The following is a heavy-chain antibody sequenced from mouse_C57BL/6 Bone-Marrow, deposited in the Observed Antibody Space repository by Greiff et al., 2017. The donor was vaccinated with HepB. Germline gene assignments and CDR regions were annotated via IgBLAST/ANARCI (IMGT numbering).Heavy chain of an antibody. Sequence: QVQLKESGPELVKPGASVKISCKASGYAFSSSWMNWVKQRPGKGLEWIGRIYPGDGDTNYNGKFKGKATLTADKSSSTAYMQLSSLTSEDSAVYFCARSGITTVAGDYWGQGTTLTVSS. CDR2: IYPGDGDT. J-gene: IGHJ2*01. CDR1: GYAFSSSW. CDR3: ARSGITTVAGDY. V-gene: IGHV1-82*01. D-gene: IGHD1-1*01.